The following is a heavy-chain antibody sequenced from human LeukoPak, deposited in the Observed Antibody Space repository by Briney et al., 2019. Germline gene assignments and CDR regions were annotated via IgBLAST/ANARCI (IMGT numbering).Heavy chain of an antibody. CDR2: INHSGST. CDR3: ARDYRLTQLQH. D-gene: IGHD3-10*01. CDR1: GGSFSGYY. J-gene: IGHJ1*01. V-gene: IGHV4-34*01. Sequence: SETLSLTCAVYGGSFSGYYWSWIRQPPGKGLEWIGEINHSGSTNYNPSLKSRVTISVDTSKNQFSLKLSSVTAADTAVYYCARDYRLTQLQHWGQGTLITVSS.